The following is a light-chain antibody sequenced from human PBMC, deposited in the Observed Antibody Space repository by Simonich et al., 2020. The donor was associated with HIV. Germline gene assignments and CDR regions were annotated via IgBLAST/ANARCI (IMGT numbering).Light chain of an antibody. CDR2: AAS. CDR1: PSISSY. V-gene: IGKV1-39*01. CDR3: QQYNSHSLT. J-gene: IGKJ4*01. Sequence: DIQMTQSPSSLSASVGDRVTITCRASPSISSYLNWYQQKPGKAPKLLIYAASSLQSGVPSRFSGSGAGTDFTLTISSLQPEDFATYYCQQYNSHSLTFGGGTKVEIK.